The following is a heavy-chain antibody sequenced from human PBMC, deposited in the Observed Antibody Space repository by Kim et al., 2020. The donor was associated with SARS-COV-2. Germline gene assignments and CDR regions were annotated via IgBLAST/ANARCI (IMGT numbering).Heavy chain of an antibody. D-gene: IGHD4-17*01. CDR3: ASDGPVVGDPIDY. Sequence: YADSVKGRFTISRDNSKNTLYLQMNSLRAEDTAVYYCASDGPVVGDPIDYWGQGTLVTVSS. J-gene: IGHJ4*02. V-gene: IGHV3-30*01.